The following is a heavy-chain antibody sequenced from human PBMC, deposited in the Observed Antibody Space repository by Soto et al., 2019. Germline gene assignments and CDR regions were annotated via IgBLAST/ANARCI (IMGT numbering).Heavy chain of an antibody. CDR1: GGSINRYY. CDR2: IYNTDIGST. CDR3: ARYYYYYGMDV. V-gene: IGHV4-59*12. J-gene: IGHJ6*02. Sequence: SETRSLTCTVTGGSINRYYCTWIRQAPGKGLEWIGYIYNTDIGSTNYNPSLKSRVTISRDMSKNQFSLTLSSVTAADTAVYYCARYYYYYGMDVWGQGTTVTVSS.